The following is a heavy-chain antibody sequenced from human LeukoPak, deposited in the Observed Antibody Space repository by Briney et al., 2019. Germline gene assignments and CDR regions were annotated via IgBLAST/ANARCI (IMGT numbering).Heavy chain of an antibody. CDR3: ASGTIAVAGIFDY. D-gene: IGHD6-19*01. CDR1: GGSINNNDWWNW. Sequence: SGTLSLTCAVSGGSINNNDWWNWWTWVRQPPGKGLELIGEIFHSGSSNYNPSLKSRVTISVDKSKNQFSLKLSSVTAADTAVYYCASGTIAVAGIFDYWGQGILVTVSS. V-gene: IGHV4-4*02. J-gene: IGHJ4*02. CDR2: IFHSGSS.